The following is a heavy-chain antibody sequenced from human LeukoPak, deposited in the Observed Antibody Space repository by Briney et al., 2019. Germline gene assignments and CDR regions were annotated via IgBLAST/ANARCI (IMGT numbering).Heavy chain of an antibody. D-gene: IGHD3-22*01. Sequence: GGSLRLSCAASGFTVSGNYMSWVRQAPGKGLECVAVIYSGGDTYYADAVKGRFTISRDKSKNTLYLQMNSLGAEDAAVYYCVRDWDDGRAERPAWGQGTLVTVSS. CDR1: GFTVSGNY. J-gene: IGHJ5*02. CDR2: IYSGGDT. CDR3: VRDWDDGRAERPA. V-gene: IGHV3-53*01.